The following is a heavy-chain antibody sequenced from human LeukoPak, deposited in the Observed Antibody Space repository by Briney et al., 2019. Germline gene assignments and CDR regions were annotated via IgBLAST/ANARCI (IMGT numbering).Heavy chain of an antibody. J-gene: IGHJ5*02. V-gene: IGHV4-34*01. CDR3: ARKRDRRDILTGYHFTIWFDP. Sequence: PSETLSLTCAVYGGSFSGYYWSWIRQPPGKGLEWIGEINHSGNTNYNPSLKSRLTISVDTSKNQFSLELSSVTAADTAVYYCARKRDRRDILTGYHFTIWFDPWGQGTLVTVSS. CDR2: INHSGNT. D-gene: IGHD3-9*01. CDR1: GGSFSGYY.